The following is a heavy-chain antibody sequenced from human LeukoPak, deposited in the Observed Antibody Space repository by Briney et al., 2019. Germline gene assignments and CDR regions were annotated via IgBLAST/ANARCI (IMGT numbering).Heavy chain of an antibody. J-gene: IGHJ6*03. V-gene: IGHV3-21*01. CDR1: GFSFSNYS. Sequence: GGCLRLSCTASGFSFSNYSMNWVRQAPGKGLEGVSAISSTGLYMFHTDSVKGGFTIHRDKAKNGLYVQINSLRAEDTAVYYCANGGFSSGTLIYSHYYYLDVWGKGTTVTVS. CDR3: ANGGFSSGTLIYSHYYYLDV. D-gene: IGHD6-19*01. CDR2: ISSTGLYM.